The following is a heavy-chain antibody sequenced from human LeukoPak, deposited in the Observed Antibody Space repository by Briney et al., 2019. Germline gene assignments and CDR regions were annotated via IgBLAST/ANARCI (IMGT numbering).Heavy chain of an antibody. J-gene: IGHJ4*02. CDR2: INHSGTT. CDR3: ARGPSSTVVTYFDY. V-gene: IGHV4-34*01. D-gene: IGHD4-23*01. Sequence: SDTLSLTCAVYGGSFSGYYWSWIRQPPGNGLESIGEINHSGTTNYNPSLRRRVTISVDTSKNQFSLKLSSVTAADTAVYYCARGPSSTVVTYFDYWGQGTLVTVSS. CDR1: GGSFSGYY.